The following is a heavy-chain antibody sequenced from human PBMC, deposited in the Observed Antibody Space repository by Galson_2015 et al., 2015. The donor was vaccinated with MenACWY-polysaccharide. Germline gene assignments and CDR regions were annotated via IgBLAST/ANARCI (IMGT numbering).Heavy chain of an antibody. CDR2: IYTSGST. CDR1: GGSISSGSYY. J-gene: IGHJ5*02. D-gene: IGHD3-3*01. CDR3: AREGGQAVFGAPGAWFDP. Sequence: TLSLTCTVSGGSISSGSYYWRWIRQPAGKGLEWIGRIYTSGSTNYNPNLKSRVTISVDTSKNRFSLKLPSVTAADTDVYYSAREGGQAVFGAPGAWFDPWGQGTLVTVSS. V-gene: IGHV4-61*02.